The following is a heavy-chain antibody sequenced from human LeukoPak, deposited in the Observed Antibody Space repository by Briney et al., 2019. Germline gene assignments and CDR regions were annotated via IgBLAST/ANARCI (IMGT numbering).Heavy chain of an antibody. V-gene: IGHV3-74*01. D-gene: IGHD6-13*01. CDR3: ARDSLVAAAFDY. Sequence: PGGSLRLSCAASGFTFSSYWMHWVRQAPGKGLVWVSRINSDGSSTSYADSVKGRFTISRGNAKNTLYLQMNSLRAEDTAVYYCARDSLVAAAFDYWGQGTLVTVSS. CDR1: GFTFSSYW. J-gene: IGHJ4*02. CDR2: INSDGSST.